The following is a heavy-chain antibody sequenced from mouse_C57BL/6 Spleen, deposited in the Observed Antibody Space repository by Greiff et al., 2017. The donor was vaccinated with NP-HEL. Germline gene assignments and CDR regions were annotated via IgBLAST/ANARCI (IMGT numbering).Heavy chain of an antibody. CDR3: ARGGLTSSY. Sequence: VQLQQSGAELVRPGTSVKVSCKASGYAFTNYLIEWVKQRPGQGLEWIGVINPGSGGTNYNEKFKGKATLTADKSSRTAYRQLSSLTSEDSAVYFCARGGLTSSYWGQGTLVTVSA. CDR2: INPGSGGT. J-gene: IGHJ3*01. V-gene: IGHV1-54*01. D-gene: IGHD1-1*02. CDR1: GYAFTNYL.